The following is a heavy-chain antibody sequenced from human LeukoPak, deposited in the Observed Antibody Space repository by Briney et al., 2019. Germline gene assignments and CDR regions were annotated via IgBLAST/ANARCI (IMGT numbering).Heavy chain of an antibody. D-gene: IGHD5-12*01. CDR2: ISAYNGNT. J-gene: IGHJ3*02. Sequence: ASVKVSCKASGYTFTSYGISWVRQAPGQGLEWMGWISAYNGNTNYAQKLQGRVTMTIDTSTSTAYMELRSLRSDDTAVYYCARDLLPRRKDIVATTERHDAFDIWGQGTMVTVSS. V-gene: IGHV1-18*01. CDR1: GYTFTSYG. CDR3: ARDLLPRRKDIVATTERHDAFDI.